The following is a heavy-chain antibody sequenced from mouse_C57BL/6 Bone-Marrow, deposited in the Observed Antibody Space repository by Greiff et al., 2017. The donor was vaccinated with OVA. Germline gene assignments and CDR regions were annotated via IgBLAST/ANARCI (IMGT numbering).Heavy chain of an antibody. CDR3: AKTYYSNYNYAMDY. Sequence: QVQLKESGPGLVQPSQSLSITCTVSGFSLTSYGVHWVRQSPGKGLEWLGVIWRGGSTDYNAAFMSRLSITKDNSKSQVFFKINSLQADDTAIYYCAKTYYSNYNYAMDYWGQGTSVTVSS. V-gene: IGHV2-5*01. CDR2: IWRGGST. J-gene: IGHJ4*01. CDR1: GFSLTSYG. D-gene: IGHD2-5*01.